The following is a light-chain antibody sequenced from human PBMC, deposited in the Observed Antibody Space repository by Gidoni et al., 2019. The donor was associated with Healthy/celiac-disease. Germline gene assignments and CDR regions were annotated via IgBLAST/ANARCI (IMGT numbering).Light chain of an antibody. Sequence: SPELTQDPAVSVALGQTVRITCQGDSLRSYYASWYQQKPGQAPVLVIYGKNNRPSGIPDRFSGSSSGNTASLTITGAQAEDEADYYCDSRDSSGNHLDVVFGGGTKLTVL. CDR2: GKN. V-gene: IGLV3-19*01. CDR1: SLRSYY. CDR3: DSRDSSGNHLDVV. J-gene: IGLJ2*01.